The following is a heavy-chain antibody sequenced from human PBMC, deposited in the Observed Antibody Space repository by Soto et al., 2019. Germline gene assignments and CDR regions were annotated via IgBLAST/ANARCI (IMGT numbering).Heavy chain of an antibody. CDR3: ARAPVSPYYYDSSGYYLDY. J-gene: IGHJ4*02. V-gene: IGHV4-30-2*01. CDR2: IYHSGST. Sequence: PSETLSLTCAVSGGSISSGGYSWSWIRQPPGKGLEWIGYIYHSGSTYYNPSLMSRVTISVDRSKNQFSLKLSSVTAADTAVYYCARAPVSPYYYDSSGYYLDYWGQGTLVTVSS. CDR1: GGSISSGGYS. D-gene: IGHD3-22*01.